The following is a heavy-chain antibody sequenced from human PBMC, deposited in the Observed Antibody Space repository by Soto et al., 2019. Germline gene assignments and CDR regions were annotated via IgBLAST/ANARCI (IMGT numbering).Heavy chain of an antibody. Sequence: KPSETLSLTCTVSGAPIGSGPYYWGWIRQPPGKGLEWIGSISYVGTTYYNPSLKGRVTISVDTSKKHYSLYLTSVTAADAAVYYCANRFSGGRYSSSSDDYWGQGMLVTVSS. V-gene: IGHV4-39*02. J-gene: IGHJ4*02. CDR3: ANRFSGGRYSSSSDDY. CDR2: ISYVGTT. CDR1: GAPIGSGPYY. D-gene: IGHD6-6*01.